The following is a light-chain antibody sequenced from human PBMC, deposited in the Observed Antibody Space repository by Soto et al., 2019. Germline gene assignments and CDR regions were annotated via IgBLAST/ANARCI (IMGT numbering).Light chain of an antibody. Sequence: DIVTTQSPDSLAVSLGERATIISKSSQSVLYSSNNKNYLAWYQQKPGQPPKLLIYWASTRESGVPDRFSGSGSGTDFTLTISSLQAEDVAVYYCQQYYSTPLTFGQGTRLEIK. CDR1: QSVLYSSNNKNY. CDR3: QQYYSTPLT. CDR2: WAS. J-gene: IGKJ5*01. V-gene: IGKV4-1*01.